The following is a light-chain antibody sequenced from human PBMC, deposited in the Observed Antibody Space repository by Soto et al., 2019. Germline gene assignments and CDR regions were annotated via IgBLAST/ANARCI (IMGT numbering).Light chain of an antibody. CDR2: DVS. J-gene: IGLJ1*01. CDR3: SSYTSSSTPLYV. Sequence: QSVLTQPASVSGSPGQSITISCTGTSSDVGGYNYVSWYQQHPGKAPKLMIYDVSNRPSGVSNRFSGSKSGNTASLTTSGLQAEDEADYYCSSYTSSSTPLYVFGTG. CDR1: SSDVGGYNY. V-gene: IGLV2-14*01.